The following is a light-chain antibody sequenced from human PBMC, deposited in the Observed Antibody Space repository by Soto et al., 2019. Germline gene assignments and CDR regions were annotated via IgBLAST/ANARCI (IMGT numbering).Light chain of an antibody. CDR1: QTVLYSSNNKNY. CDR2: WAS. V-gene: IGKV4-1*01. J-gene: IGKJ3*01. Sequence: DIVMTQSPDSLAVSLGERATINCKSSQTVLYSSNNKNYLAWYQQKPGQPPKLLIYWASTRESGVPDRFSGSGSGTDFTLTIRGVQAEDVAVYYCQQYYSIPVTFGPGTKVDIK. CDR3: QQYYSIPVT.